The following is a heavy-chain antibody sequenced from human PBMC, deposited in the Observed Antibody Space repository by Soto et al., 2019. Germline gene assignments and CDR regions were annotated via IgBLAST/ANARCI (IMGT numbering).Heavy chain of an antibody. CDR1: GYSFTSYW. CDR3: ARLYDILTGYAAFEI. D-gene: IGHD3-9*01. J-gene: IGHJ3*02. CDR2: IDPSDSYT. Sequence: GESLKISCKGSGYSFTSYWISWVRQMPGKGLEWMGRIDPSDSYTNYSPSFQGHVTISADKSISTAYLQWSSLKASDTAMYYCARLYDILTGYAAFEIWGQGTMVTVSS. V-gene: IGHV5-10-1*01.